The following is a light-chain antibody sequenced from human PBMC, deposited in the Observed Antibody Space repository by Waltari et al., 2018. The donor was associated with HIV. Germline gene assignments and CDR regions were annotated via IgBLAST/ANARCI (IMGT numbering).Light chain of an antibody. CDR3: QSYDNNLSGLWV. Sequence: SVLTQPPSVSGAPGQWVTISCTGNNSNIGAGYDVHWYRQFPGSAPELVVYVDSIRPSGVPDRFSGSKSGVSASLDISGLQTEDEGDYYCQSYDNNLSGLWVFGGGTKLTVL. J-gene: IGLJ3*02. CDR2: VDS. V-gene: IGLV1-40*01. CDR1: NSNIGAGYD.